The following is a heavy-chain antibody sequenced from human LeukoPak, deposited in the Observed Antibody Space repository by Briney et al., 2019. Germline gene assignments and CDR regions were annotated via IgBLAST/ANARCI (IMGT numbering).Heavy chain of an antibody. CDR2: IRSTANGYAT. J-gene: IGHJ4*02. CDR3: TQIAARPFGY. CDR1: GFTFSGSA. V-gene: IGHV3-73*01. Sequence: GGSLRLSCAASGFTFSGSALHWVRQASGKGLEWVGRIRSTANGYATAYAASVKGRFTISRDDSKNTAYLQMNSLKTEDTAVYYCTQIAARPFGYWGQGTLVTVSS. D-gene: IGHD6-6*01.